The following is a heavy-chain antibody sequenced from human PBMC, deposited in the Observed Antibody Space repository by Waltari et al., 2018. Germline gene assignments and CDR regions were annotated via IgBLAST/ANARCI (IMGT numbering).Heavy chain of an antibody. J-gene: IGHJ5*02. V-gene: IGHV4-38-2*01. CDR2: IYHSGST. D-gene: IGHD6-19*01. Sequence: QVQLQESGPGLVKPSATLSLTCAVSGYSISRAYYWGWIRQPPGKGLEGIGSIYHSGSTYYNPSLKSRVTISVDTSKNQFSLKLSSVTAADTAVYYCARQGSSGWYEDWFDPWGQGTLVTVSS. CDR3: ARQGSSGWYEDWFDP. CDR1: GYSISRAYY.